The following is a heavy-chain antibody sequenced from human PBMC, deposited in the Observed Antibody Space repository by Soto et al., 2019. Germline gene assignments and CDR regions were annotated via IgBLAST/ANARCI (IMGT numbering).Heavy chain of an antibody. CDR1: GGTFSSYA. J-gene: IGHJ6*02. Sequence: QVQLVQSGAEVKKPGSSVKVSCKASGGTFSSYAISWVRQAPGQGLEWMGGIIPIFGTANYAQKFQGRVTITADESTSTDYMELSSLRSEDTAVYYCARGSIAAAGMDYYYGMDVWGQGTTVTVSS. CDR2: IIPIFGTA. V-gene: IGHV1-69*01. D-gene: IGHD6-13*01. CDR3: ARGSIAAAGMDYYYGMDV.